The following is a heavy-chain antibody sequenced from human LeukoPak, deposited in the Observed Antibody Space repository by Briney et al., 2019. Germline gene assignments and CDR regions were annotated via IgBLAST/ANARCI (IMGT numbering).Heavy chain of an antibody. J-gene: IGHJ3*02. D-gene: IGHD1-26*01. Sequence: SETLSLTCAVYGGSFSGYYWSWIRQPPGKGLEWIGEINHSGSTNYNPSPKSRVTISVDTSKNQFSLKLSSVTAADTAVYYCARAADSGSYADAFDIWGQGTMVTVS. CDR3: ARAADSGSYADAFDI. CDR2: INHSGST. V-gene: IGHV4-34*01. CDR1: GGSFSGYY.